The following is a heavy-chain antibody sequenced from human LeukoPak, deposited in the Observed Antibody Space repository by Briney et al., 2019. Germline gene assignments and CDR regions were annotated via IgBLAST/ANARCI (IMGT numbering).Heavy chain of an antibody. V-gene: IGHV3-30*03. Sequence: PGGSLRLSCAASGFPLSYYVMHWPRQAPGKGLEWVAHISKDGSDEHFADSVKGRFTVSRDNSKNTVYLQMNSLRAEDTALYYCARGRSGSWTVDYWGQGTLVTVSS. CDR1: GFPLSYYV. CDR3: ARGRSGSWTVDY. D-gene: IGHD3-10*01. CDR2: ISKDGSDE. J-gene: IGHJ4*02.